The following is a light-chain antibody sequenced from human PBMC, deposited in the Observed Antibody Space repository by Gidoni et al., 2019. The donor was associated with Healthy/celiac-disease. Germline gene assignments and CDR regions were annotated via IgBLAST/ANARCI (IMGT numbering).Light chain of an antibody. CDR2: AAA. CDR3: QQYYSTPPET. V-gene: IGKV1-NL1*01. Sequence: DIQMTQSPPSLSASVGDRVTITCRAGQGISNSLAWYQQKPGKAPKLLLYAAARWESGVPSRCIGSGSGTDYTLTISSLQPEDFATYYCQQYYSTPPETFGQGTKVEIK. CDR1: QGISNS. J-gene: IGKJ1*01.